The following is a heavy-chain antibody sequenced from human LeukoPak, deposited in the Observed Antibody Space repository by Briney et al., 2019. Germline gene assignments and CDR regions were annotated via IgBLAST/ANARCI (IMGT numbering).Heavy chain of an antibody. CDR1: GYPFTAYF. V-gene: IGHV1-2*02. Sequence: ASVKVSFKTSGYPFTAYFIHWVRQAPGQGLEWMGWINPHSGGTNYAEKFLGRVTMTRDTSISTAYMELSRLRSDDTAVYYCARGPGGVRIQDYSQMAPDYWGQGTLVAVSS. CDR2: INPHSGGT. D-gene: IGHD4-11*01. CDR3: ARGPGGVRIQDYSQMAPDY. J-gene: IGHJ4*02.